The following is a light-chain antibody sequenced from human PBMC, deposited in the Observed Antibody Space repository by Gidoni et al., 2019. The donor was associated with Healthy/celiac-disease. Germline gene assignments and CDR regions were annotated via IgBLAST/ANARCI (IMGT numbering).Light chain of an antibody. Sequence: DIQMTQSPSSLSASVGDRATITCRASQSISSYLNWYQQKPGKAPKLLIYAASSLQSGVPSRFSGSGSVKDFTLTISSLQPEDFATYYCQQSYSTPRTFGQGTKVEIK. J-gene: IGKJ1*01. V-gene: IGKV1-39*01. CDR2: AAS. CDR3: QQSYSTPRT. CDR1: QSISSY.